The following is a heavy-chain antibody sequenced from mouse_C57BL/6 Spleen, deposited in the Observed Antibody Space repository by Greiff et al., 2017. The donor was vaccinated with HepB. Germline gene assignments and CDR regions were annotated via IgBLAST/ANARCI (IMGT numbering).Heavy chain of an antibody. D-gene: IGHD2-1*01. J-gene: IGHJ1*03. CDR1: GYTFTDYE. Sequence: QVQLQQSGAELVRPGASVTLSCKASGYTFTDYEMHWVKQTPVHGLEWIGAIDPETGGTAYNQKFKGKAILTADKSSSTAYMELRSLTSEDSAVYYCTREDYGNYVSYFDVWGTGTTVTVSS. CDR3: TREDYGNYVSYFDV. CDR2: IDPETGGT. V-gene: IGHV1-15*01.